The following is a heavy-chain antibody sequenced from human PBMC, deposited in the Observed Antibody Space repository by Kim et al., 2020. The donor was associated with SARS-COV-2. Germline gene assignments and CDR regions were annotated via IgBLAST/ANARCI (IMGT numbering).Heavy chain of an antibody. CDR2: IKSDGYTT. CDR3: ARGNNGSFDY. D-gene: IGHD1-26*01. J-gene: IGHJ4*02. CDR1: GFAFSNYW. V-gene: IGHV3-74*01. Sequence: GGSLRLSCAASGFAFSNYWMYWVRQAPGKGLVWVSRIKSDGYTTTYTDSVKGRFTISRDDAKNTLYLQMNSLRVEDAATYYCARGNNGSFDYWGQGTLVTVSS.